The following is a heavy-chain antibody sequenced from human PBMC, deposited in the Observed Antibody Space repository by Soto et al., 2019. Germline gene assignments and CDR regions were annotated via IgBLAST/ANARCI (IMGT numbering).Heavy chain of an antibody. CDR1: GFTFSNYW. D-gene: IGHD1-20*01. Sequence: EVQLVESGGRLVQPGGSLTLSCAASGFTFSNYWMHWVRQAPGKGLVWVSRIHYDGMNTRYADSVNGRFTISRDNAKNTLYLHLNSLKVDDTAVYYCAIQWYNVASGRARGCHWYFDLSGRGTLVTVSS. CDR2: IHYDGMNT. J-gene: IGHJ2*01. CDR3: AIQWYNVASGRARGCHWYFDL. V-gene: IGHV3-74*01.